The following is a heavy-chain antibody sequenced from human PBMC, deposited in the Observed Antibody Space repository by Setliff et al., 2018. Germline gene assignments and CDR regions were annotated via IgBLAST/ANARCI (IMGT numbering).Heavy chain of an antibody. V-gene: IGHV1-69*13. CDR1: GDTFSRYA. D-gene: IGHD6-19*01. CDR3: ARGPSGWSSATSRYYFYMDV. J-gene: IGHJ6*03. CDR2: IVPVFGKP. Sequence: SVKVSCKASGDTFSRYAFNWVRQAPGQGLEWMGAIVPVFGKPYYAQKFQGKVIITADGSTSTAYMELTSLRPDDAAVYYCARGPSGWSSATSRYYFYMDVWGKGTTVTVSS.